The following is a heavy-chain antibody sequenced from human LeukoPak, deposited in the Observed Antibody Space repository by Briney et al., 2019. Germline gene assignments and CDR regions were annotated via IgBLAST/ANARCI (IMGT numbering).Heavy chain of an antibody. V-gene: IGHV4-61*02. Sequence: SETLSLTCTVSGGSISSGSYYWSWIRQPAGKGLEWIGRIYTSGSTNYNPSLKNRVTISVDTSKNQFSLKLSSVTAADTAVYYCARESIAAVRSGDYWGQGTLVTVSS. J-gene: IGHJ4*02. CDR2: IYTSGST. D-gene: IGHD6-13*01. CDR1: GGSISSGSYY. CDR3: ARESIAAVRSGDY.